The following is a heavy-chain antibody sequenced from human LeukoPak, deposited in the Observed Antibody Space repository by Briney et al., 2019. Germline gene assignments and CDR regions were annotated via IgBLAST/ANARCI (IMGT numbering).Heavy chain of an antibody. CDR1: GITFSNYA. CDR2: ISGDGGST. Sequence: GGSLRLSCAASGITFSNYAMSWVRQAPGKGLEWVSLISGDGGSTYYADSVKGRFTISRDNSKNSLYLQMNSLRTEDTALYYCAKGSGSYYYYYGMDVWGQGTTVTVSS. V-gene: IGHV3-43*02. J-gene: IGHJ6*02. D-gene: IGHD1-26*01. CDR3: AKGSGSYYYYYGMDV.